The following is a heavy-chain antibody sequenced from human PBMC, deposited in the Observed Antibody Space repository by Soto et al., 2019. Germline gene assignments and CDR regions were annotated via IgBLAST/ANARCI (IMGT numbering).Heavy chain of an antibody. CDR3: AKVYCSSTSCYVGLVEDYYYYGMDV. CDR2: ISGSGGST. CDR1: GFTFSSYA. D-gene: IGHD2-2*01. J-gene: IGHJ6*02. V-gene: IGHV3-23*01. Sequence: GGSLRLSCAASGFTFSSYAMSWVRQAPGKGLEWVSAISGSGGSTYYADSVKGRFTISRDNSKNMLYLQMNSLRAEDTAVYYCAKVYCSSTSCYVGLVEDYYYYGMDVWGQGTTVTVSS.